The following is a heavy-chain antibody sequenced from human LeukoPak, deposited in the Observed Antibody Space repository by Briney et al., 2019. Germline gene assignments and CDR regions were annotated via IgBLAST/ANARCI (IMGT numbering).Heavy chain of an antibody. V-gene: IGHV4-61*05. D-gene: IGHD2-15*01. CDR3: ARFGSGASHE. CDR2: IHYTGST. CDR1: GGSISSTSYY. Sequence: SETLSLTCTVSGGSISSTSYYWGWIRQPPGKGLEWIGYIHYTGSTSYNPSLKSRVAISVDTSKTQFSLSLSSVTAADTAVYYCARFGSGASHEWGRGTLVTVSS. J-gene: IGHJ4*02.